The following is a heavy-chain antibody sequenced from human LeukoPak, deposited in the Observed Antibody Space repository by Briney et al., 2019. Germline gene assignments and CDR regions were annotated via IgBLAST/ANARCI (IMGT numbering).Heavy chain of an antibody. CDR1: GGTFSIYA. J-gene: IGHJ4*01. D-gene: IGHD3-9*01. CDR2: IIPIFGTA. Sequence: ASVKVSCKASGGTFSIYAISWVRQAPGQGLEWMGGIIPIFGTANNAQKFQGRVTITTNESTSTAYMELSSLRSEDTAVYYCAKGVGYFDWLLLGSYFDYWGQGTLVTVSS. CDR3: AKGVGYFDWLLLGSYFDY. V-gene: IGHV1-69*05.